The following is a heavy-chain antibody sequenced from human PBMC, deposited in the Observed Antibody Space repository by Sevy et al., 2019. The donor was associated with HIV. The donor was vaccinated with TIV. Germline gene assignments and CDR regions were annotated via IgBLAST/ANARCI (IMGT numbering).Heavy chain of an antibody. Sequence: SETLSLTCTVSGGSISSYYWSWIRQPPGKGLEWTGYIYYSGRTNYSPSLKSRVTISVDTSKNQFSLKLSSVTAADTAVYYCARVRLPFTAAGENYYGMDVWGQGTTVTVSS. V-gene: IGHV4-59*01. D-gene: IGHD6-13*01. J-gene: IGHJ6*02. CDR2: IYYSGRT. CDR1: GGSISSYY. CDR3: ARVRLPFTAAGENYYGMDV.